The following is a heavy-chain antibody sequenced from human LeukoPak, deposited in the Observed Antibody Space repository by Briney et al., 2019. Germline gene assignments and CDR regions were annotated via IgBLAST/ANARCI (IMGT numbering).Heavy chain of an antibody. CDR1: GYTFTSYA. CDR3: ARDLFIGSSSWYESFDY. J-gene: IGHJ4*02. V-gene: IGHV7-4-1*02. CDR2: INTSTGNP. Sequence: ASVKVSCKASGYTFTSYAINWVRQAPGQGLEWMGWINTSTGNPTYAQGFTGRFVFSLDTSVSTAYLQISSLKAEDTAVYYCARDLFIGSSSWYESFDYWGQGTLVTVSS. D-gene: IGHD6-13*01.